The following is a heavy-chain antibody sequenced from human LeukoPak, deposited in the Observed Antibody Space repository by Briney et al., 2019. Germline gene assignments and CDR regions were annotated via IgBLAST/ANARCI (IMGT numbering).Heavy chain of an antibody. CDR2: INPSGGSA. Sequence: ASVKVSCKASGYTLTNYYMHWVRQAPGQGLEWMGIINPSGGSASYAQKFQGRVTMTRDTSTSAVYMELSSLRSEDTAVYYCARDNPESSWSGYYYGWGQGTLVTVSS. V-gene: IGHV1-46*03. CDR3: ARDNPESSWSGYYYG. J-gene: IGHJ4*02. CDR1: GYTLTNYY. D-gene: IGHD3-3*01.